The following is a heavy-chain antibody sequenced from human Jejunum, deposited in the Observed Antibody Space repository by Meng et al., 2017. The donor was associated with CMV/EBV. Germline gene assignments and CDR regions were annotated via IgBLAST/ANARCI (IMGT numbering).Heavy chain of an antibody. J-gene: IGHJ4*01. D-gene: IGHD3-3*01. CDR2: ISDNGGST. CDR3: AKTLTISGMLRQYYYFDH. Sequence: FSSYGRSWVRQAPGKGLEWVSVISDNGGSTYYADSVKGRFTISRDNSKNTLYLQMRSLSAEDTAVYYCAKTLTISGMLRQYYYFDHWGHGTLVTVSS. CDR1: FSSYG. V-gene: IGHV3-23*01.